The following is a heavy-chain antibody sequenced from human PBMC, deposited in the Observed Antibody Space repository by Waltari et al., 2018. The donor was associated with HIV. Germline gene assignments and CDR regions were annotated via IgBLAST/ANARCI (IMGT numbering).Heavy chain of an antibody. V-gene: IGHV4-39*07. CDR3: ARGGAIAAAGTENWFDP. J-gene: IGHJ5*02. CDR2: IYYSGST. CDR1: GGSISSSSYY. Sequence: QLQLQESGPGLVKPSETLSLTCTVSGGSISSSSYYWGWIRQPPGKGLEWIGSIYYSGSTYYNPSLKSRVTISVDTSKNQFSLKLSSVTAADTAVYYCARGGAIAAAGTENWFDPWGQGTLVTVSS. D-gene: IGHD6-13*01.